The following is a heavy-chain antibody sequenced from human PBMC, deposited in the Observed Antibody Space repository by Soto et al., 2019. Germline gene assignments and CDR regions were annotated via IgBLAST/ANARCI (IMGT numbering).Heavy chain of an antibody. V-gene: IGHV1-2*02. D-gene: IGHD5-12*01. CDR3: VRESGGATATLDYYYFYLDV. Sequence: VQLAQSGAEVKKPGASVKVSCKTSGDSFNDYYIHWVRQAPGQGLEWMGWINPNGGATKYAQKFQGRVTVTRDTSSRTVYMALSSLQSDDTAVYYCVRESGGATATLDYYYFYLDVWGKGTTVIVSS. CDR2: INPNGGAT. CDR1: GDSFNDYY. J-gene: IGHJ6*03.